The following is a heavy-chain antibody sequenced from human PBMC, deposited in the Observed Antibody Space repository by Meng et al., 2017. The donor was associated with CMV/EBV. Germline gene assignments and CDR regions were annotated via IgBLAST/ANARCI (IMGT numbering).Heavy chain of an antibody. CDR1: GFTFSSYD. CDR3: ARVLADDFWSGLPTGFDP. CDR2: IGTAGDT. Sequence: GESLKISCAASGFTFSSYDMHWVRQATGKGLEWVSAIGTAGDTYYPGSVKGRFTISRENAKNSLYLQMNSLRAADTAVYYCARVLADDFWSGLPTGFDPWGQGTLVTVSS. D-gene: IGHD3-3*01. J-gene: IGHJ5*02. V-gene: IGHV3-13*01.